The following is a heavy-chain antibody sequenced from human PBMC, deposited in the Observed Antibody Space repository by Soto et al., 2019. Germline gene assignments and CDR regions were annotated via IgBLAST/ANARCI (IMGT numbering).Heavy chain of an antibody. CDR3: ARGELPNYFDY. V-gene: IGHV4-59*01. Sequence: SETLSLTCTMSGGSISGYYWSWIRQPPGKGLEWIGCINYSGSTNYNPSLNSRVTTSLDTSKNQLSLKLSSVTAADTAVYYCARGELPNYFDYWGQGTLVTVS. D-gene: IGHD1-26*01. CDR1: GGSISGYY. CDR2: INYSGST. J-gene: IGHJ4*02.